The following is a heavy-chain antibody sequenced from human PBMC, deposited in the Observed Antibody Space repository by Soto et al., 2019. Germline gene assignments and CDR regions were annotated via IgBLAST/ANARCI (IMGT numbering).Heavy chain of an antibody. CDR2: INHSGST. J-gene: IGHJ6*02. D-gene: IGHD3-3*01. Sequence: QVQLQQWGAGLLKPSETLSLTCAVYGGSFSGYYWSWIRQPPGKGLEWIGEINHSGSTNYNPSLKSRVTISVDTSKNQFSLKLSSVTAADTAVYYCARAKLRFLEWSFYYYGMDVWGQVTTVTVSS. CDR1: GGSFSGYY. CDR3: ARAKLRFLEWSFYYYGMDV. V-gene: IGHV4-34*01.